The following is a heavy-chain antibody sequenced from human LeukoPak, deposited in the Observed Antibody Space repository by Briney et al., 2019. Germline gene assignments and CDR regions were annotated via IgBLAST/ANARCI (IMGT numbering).Heavy chain of an antibody. J-gene: IGHJ4*02. CDR1: GYTFTSHG. Sequence: ASVKVSCKASGYTFTSHGISWVRQAPGHGLEWMGWISAYNGDTKYAQKTQGRVTMTTDASTSTAYMELRSLRSDDTAVYYCARDPSNTSGYYAYLDYWGQGTLVTVSS. CDR3: ARDPSNTSGYYAYLDY. D-gene: IGHD3-3*01. CDR2: ISAYNGDT. V-gene: IGHV1-18*01.